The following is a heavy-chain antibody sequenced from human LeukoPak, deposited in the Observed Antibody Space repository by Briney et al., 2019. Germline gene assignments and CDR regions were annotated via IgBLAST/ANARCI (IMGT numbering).Heavy chain of an antibody. CDR3: ASTLIIGNTIDAFDI. D-gene: IGHD1-7*01. CDR1: GGSISSSNW. Sequence: SETLSLTCAVSGGSISSSNWWSWVRQPPGKGLEWIGNIYHSGSTYYNPSLKSRVSISLDTFKNQFSLKLSSVTAADTAVYYCASTLIIGNTIDAFDIWGQGTMVTVSS. CDR2: IYHSGST. J-gene: IGHJ3*02. V-gene: IGHV4-4*02.